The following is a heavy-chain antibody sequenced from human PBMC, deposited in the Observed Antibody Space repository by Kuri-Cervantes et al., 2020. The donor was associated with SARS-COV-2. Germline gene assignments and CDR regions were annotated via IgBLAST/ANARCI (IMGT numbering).Heavy chain of an antibody. CDR3: ARARGGLNRDYFDL. V-gene: IGHV3-33*01. D-gene: IGHD3-16*01. Sequence: GGSLRLSCAASGFTFSSYGMNWVRQAPGKGLEWVAVICYDGSYKYYADSVKGRFTISRDNSKNTLYLQMNSLRVEDTAVFYCARARGGLNRDYFDLWGQGTLVTVSS. CDR1: GFTFSSYG. J-gene: IGHJ4*02. CDR2: ICYDGSYK.